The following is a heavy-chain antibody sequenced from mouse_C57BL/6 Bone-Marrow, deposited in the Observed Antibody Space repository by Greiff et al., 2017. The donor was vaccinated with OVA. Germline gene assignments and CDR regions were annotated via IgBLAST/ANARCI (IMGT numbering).Heavy chain of an antibody. D-gene: IGHD1-2*01. V-gene: IGHV1-42*01. CDR1: GYSFTGYY. CDR2: INPSTGGT. J-gene: IGHJ2*01. CDR3: ARQTTAFDY. Sequence: EVKLMESGPELVKPGASVKISCKASGYSFTGYYMNWVKQSPEKSLEWIGEINPSTGGTTYNQKFKAKATLTVDKSSSTAYMQLKSLTSEDSAVYYCARQTTAFDYWGQGTTLTVSS.